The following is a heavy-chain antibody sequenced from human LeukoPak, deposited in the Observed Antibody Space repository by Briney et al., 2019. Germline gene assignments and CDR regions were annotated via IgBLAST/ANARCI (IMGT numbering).Heavy chain of an antibody. CDR1: GGSISSSSYY. CDR3: ARPSSGWSQNDY. D-gene: IGHD6-19*01. Sequence: PSETLSLTCTVSGGSISSSSYYWGWIRQPPGKGLEWIGSIYYSGSTYYNPSLKSRVTISVDTSKNQFSLKLSSVTAADTAVYYCARPSSGWSQNDYWGQGTLVTVSS. V-gene: IGHV4-39*01. CDR2: IYYSGST. J-gene: IGHJ4*02.